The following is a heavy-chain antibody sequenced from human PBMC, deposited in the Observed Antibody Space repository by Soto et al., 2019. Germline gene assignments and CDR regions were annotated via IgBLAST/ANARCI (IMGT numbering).Heavy chain of an antibody. D-gene: IGHD6-13*01. CDR1: GYSFTSYW. V-gene: IGHV5-10-1*01. CDR2: IDPSDDYT. Sequence: EVQLLQSGAEVKKPGESLRISCKGSGYSFTSYWISWVRQMPGKGLEWMGRIDPSDDYTNYSPSFQGHVTISADKSIRTGYLQWSSLKASDTAMYYCARLQAAAGDNDLTFDYWGQGNLVTVSS. J-gene: IGHJ4*02. CDR3: ARLQAAAGDNDLTFDY.